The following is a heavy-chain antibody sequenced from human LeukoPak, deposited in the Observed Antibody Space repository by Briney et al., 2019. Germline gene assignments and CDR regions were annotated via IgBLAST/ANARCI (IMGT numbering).Heavy chain of an antibody. V-gene: IGHV3-23*01. CDR1: GFTVSSNY. J-gene: IGHJ4*02. CDR3: AKGEGYQVN. CDR2: ISGSGGST. Sequence: GSLRLSCAASGFTVSSNYMSWVRQAPGKGLEWVSAISGSGGSTYYADSVKGRFTISRDNSKNTLYLQMNSLRAEDTAVYYCAKGEGYQVNWGQGTLVTVSS. D-gene: IGHD2-2*01.